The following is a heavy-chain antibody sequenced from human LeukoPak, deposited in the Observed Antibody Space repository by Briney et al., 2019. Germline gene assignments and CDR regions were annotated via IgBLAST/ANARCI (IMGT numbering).Heavy chain of an antibody. J-gene: IGHJ4*02. Sequence: PGGSLRLSCVASGFTFDDYAMHWVRQAPGKGLEWVSGISWNSDSVDYADSVKGRFTISRDNAKNSLYLQMNSLRADDTALYYCAKDWSYGGNSWKYFGSGGRGVLVTVSS. D-gene: IGHD4-23*01. CDR1: GFTFDDYA. V-gene: IGHV3-9*01. CDR3: AKDWSYGGNSWKYFGS. CDR2: ISWNSDSV.